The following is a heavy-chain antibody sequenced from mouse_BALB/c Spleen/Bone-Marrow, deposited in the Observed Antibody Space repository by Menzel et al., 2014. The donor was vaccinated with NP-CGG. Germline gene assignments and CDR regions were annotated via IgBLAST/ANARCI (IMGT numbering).Heavy chain of an antibody. CDR3: ARFSQLGLLAY. J-gene: IGHJ3*01. V-gene: IGHV1-55*01. Sequence: QVQLQQSGAELVEPGTSVKLSCKASGYNLTSYWINWVKLRPGQGLEWIGDIYPGSGSTNYNEKFKSKATLTVDTSSSTAYMQLSSLASEDSALYYCARFSQLGLLAYWDQGTLVTVSA. CDR2: IYPGSGST. D-gene: IGHD3-1*01. CDR1: GYNLTSYW.